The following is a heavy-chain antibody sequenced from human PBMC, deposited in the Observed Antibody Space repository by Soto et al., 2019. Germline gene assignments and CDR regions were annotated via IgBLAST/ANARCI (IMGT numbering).Heavy chain of an antibody. D-gene: IGHD3-16*01. Sequence: VQLVQSGAEVKKPGASVKVSCRVSGYTFTGSYIHWVRQAPGQGLEWMGWVNPHSGDTTYAPKFQARVALTRDTSISTAYMELSSLRSDDTAVYYCARNGPFLGGWFDPWGQGTLVTVSS. CDR3: ARNGPFLGGWFDP. CDR2: VNPHSGDT. V-gene: IGHV1-2*02. CDR1: GYTFTGSY. J-gene: IGHJ5*02.